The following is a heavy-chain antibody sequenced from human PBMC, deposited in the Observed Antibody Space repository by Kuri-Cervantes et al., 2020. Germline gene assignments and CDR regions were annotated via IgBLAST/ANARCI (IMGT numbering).Heavy chain of an antibody. Sequence: GGSLRLSCAASGFTFSSYGMHWVRQAPGKGLEWVAVIWFDGSNKYYADSVKGRFTISRDNSKNTQYLQMNSLSAEDTAVYFCARACSDVTCAQTVTDAFDIWGQGTLVTVSS. CDR1: GFTFSSYG. CDR2: IWFDGSNK. V-gene: IGHV3-33*08. J-gene: IGHJ3*02. D-gene: IGHD4-17*01. CDR3: ARACSDVTCAQTVTDAFDI.